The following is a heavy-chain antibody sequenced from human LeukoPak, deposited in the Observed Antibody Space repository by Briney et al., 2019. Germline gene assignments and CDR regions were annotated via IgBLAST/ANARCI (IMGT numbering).Heavy chain of an antibody. CDR3: ARGPLFPISDI. CDR1: GGSFSGYY. D-gene: IGHD3-3*01. Sequence: SETLSLTCAVYGGSFSGYYWSWIRQPPGKGLEWIGEINHSGSTNYNPSLKSRVTISVDTSKNQFSLKLSSVTAADTAVYYCARGPLFPISDIWGQGTMVTVSS. V-gene: IGHV4-34*01. CDR2: INHSGST. J-gene: IGHJ3*02.